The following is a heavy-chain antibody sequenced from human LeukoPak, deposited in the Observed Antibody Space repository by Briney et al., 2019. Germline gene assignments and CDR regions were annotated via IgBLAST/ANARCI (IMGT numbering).Heavy chain of an antibody. J-gene: IGHJ6*02. D-gene: IGHD3-9*01. Sequence: PSGTLSLTCAVSGGSISSSNLWSWVRQPPGKGLEWIGEIYHSGSTNYNPSLKSRLTISVDKSKNQFSLRLSSVTAADTAVYYCARHYDILTGYDYGMDVWGQGTTVTVSS. CDR1: GGSISSSNL. V-gene: IGHV4-4*02. CDR3: ARHYDILTGYDYGMDV. CDR2: IYHSGST.